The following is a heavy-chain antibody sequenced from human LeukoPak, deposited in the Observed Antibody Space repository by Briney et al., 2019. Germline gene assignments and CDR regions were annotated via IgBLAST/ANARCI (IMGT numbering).Heavy chain of an antibody. CDR3: ATVPTYYYDSSGSERAFDI. J-gene: IGHJ3*02. V-gene: IGHV1-24*01. D-gene: IGHD3-22*01. CDR2: FDPEDGET. CDR1: GYTLTELS. Sequence: ASVKVSCKVSGYTLTELSMHWVRQAPGKGLEWMGGFDPEDGETIYAQKFQGRVTMTEDTSTDTAYMELSSLRSEDTAVYYCATVPTYYYDSSGSERAFDIWGQGTMVTVSS.